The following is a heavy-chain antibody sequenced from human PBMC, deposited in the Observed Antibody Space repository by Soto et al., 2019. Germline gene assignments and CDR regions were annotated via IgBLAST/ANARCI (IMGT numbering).Heavy chain of an antibody. D-gene: IGHD6-19*01. CDR3: ARGRRSXGWPPLFPRMKSDAFDI. V-gene: IGHV3-21*01. CDR1: GFTFSSYS. J-gene: IGHJ3*02. CDR2: ISSSSSYI. Sequence: GGSQRLSCAASGFTFSSYSMNWVRQAPGKGLERVSSISSSSSYIYYADSVKGRFTISRDNAKNSLYLQMNSLRAEDTAVYYCARGRRSXGWPPLFPRMKSDAFDIWGPGAMVTVSS.